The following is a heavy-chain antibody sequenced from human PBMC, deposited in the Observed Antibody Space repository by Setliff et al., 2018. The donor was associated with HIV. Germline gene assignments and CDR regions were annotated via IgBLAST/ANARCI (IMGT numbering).Heavy chain of an antibody. CDR1: GYTFTSYG. V-gene: IGHV1-18*01. J-gene: IGHJ3*02. CDR3: AKDRGVGATGSVFDI. Sequence: GASVKVSCKASGYTFTSYGISWVRQAPGQGLEWMGWISTYNGNTNYAQKLQGRVTMTTDTSTTTAYMELRSLKSDDTAMYYCAKDRGVGATGSVFDIWGQGTMVTVSS. D-gene: IGHD1-26*01. CDR2: ISTYNGNT.